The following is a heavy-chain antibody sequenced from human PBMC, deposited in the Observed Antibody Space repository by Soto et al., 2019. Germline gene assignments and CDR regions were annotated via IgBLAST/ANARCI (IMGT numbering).Heavy chain of an antibody. Sequence: HPGGSLRLSCAASGFTFSSYWMSWVRQAPGKGLGWVANIKQDGSEKYYVDSVKGRFTISRDNAKNSLYLQMNSLRAEDTAVYYCERDSSYFDWLGHDAFATGGQGTMVTV. CDR1: GFTFSSYW. V-gene: IGHV3-7*01. J-gene: IGHJ3*02. CDR2: IKQDGSEK. D-gene: IGHD3-9*01. CDR3: ERDSSYFDWLGHDAFAT.